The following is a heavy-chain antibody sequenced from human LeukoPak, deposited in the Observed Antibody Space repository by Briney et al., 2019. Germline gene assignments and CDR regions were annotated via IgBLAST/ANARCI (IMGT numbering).Heavy chain of an antibody. J-gene: IGHJ6*03. Sequence: ASVKVSCKASGYTFTSYDINWVRQAPGQGLEWMGWMNPNSGNTGYAQKFQGRVTMTRNTSISTAYMELSSLRSEGTAIYYCATGRSGNYYYYYMDVWGKGTTVTVSS. CDR2: MNPNSGNT. D-gene: IGHD1-1*01. CDR3: ATGRSGNYYYYYMDV. CDR1: GYTFTSYD. V-gene: IGHV1-8*01.